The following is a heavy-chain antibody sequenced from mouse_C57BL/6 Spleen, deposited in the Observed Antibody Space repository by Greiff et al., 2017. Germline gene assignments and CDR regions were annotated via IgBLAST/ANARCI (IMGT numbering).Heavy chain of an antibody. D-gene: IGHD1-1*01. CDR2: IYPSDGGT. CDR3: ARSRVTTVVENDYAMGY. J-gene: IGHJ4*01. Sequence: QVQLQQPGTELVKPGASVKLSCKASGYTFTSYWMHWVKQRPGQGLEWIGNIYPSDGGTNYNAKFKSKATLTVDKSSSTAYMQLSSLTSEDSAVYYCARSRVTTVVENDYAMGYWGQGTSVTVSS. V-gene: IGHV1-53*01. CDR1: GYTFTSYW.